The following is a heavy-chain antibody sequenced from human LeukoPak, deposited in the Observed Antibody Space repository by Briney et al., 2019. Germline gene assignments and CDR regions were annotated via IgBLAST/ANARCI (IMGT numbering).Heavy chain of an antibody. Sequence: GGSLRLSCAASGFTFSSYGMHWVRQAPGKGLEWVAVIWYDGSNKYYADFVKGRFTISRDNSKNTLYLQMNSLRAEDTAVYYCARSLLTSYGMDVWGQGTTVTVSS. V-gene: IGHV3-33*01. J-gene: IGHJ6*02. CDR2: IWYDGSNK. CDR1: GFTFSSYG. D-gene: IGHD3-9*01. CDR3: ARSLLTSYGMDV.